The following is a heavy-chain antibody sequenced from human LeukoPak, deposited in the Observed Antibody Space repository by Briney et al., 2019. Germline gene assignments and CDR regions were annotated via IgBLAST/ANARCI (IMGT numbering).Heavy chain of an antibody. Sequence: GGSLKLSCAASGFTFDDYAMHWVRQAPGKGLEWVSGISWNSGSIGYADSVKGRFTISRDNSKNTLYLQMNSLRAEDTAVYYCAKGRLDIVVVPAAQGDAFDIWGQGTMVTVSS. CDR1: GFTFDDYA. J-gene: IGHJ3*02. CDR3: AKGRLDIVVVPAAQGDAFDI. V-gene: IGHV3-9*01. CDR2: ISWNSGSI. D-gene: IGHD2-2*03.